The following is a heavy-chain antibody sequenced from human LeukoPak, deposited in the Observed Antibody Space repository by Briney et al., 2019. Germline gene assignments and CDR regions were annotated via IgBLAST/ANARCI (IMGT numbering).Heavy chain of an antibody. CDR1: GGSISSGGYY. CDR2: IYYSGST. J-gene: IGHJ4*02. Sequence: SETLSLTCTVSGGSISSGGYYWSWIRQHPGKGLEWIGYIYYSGSTYHNPSLKSRVTISVDTSKNQFSLKLSSVTAADTAVYYCARDSDPRGLFDYWGQGTLVTVSS. CDR3: ARDSDPRGLFDY. V-gene: IGHV4-31*03.